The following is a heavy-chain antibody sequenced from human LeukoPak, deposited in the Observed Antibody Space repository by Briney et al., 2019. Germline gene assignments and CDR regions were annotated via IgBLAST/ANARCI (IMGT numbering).Heavy chain of an antibody. J-gene: IGHJ4*02. CDR3: ARGGIGSSLVQRSPLDY. V-gene: IGHV1-18*01. D-gene: IGHD3-10*01. CDR1: GYTFTSYG. CDR2: ISAYNGNT. Sequence: ASVKVSCKASGYTFTSYGISWVRQAPGQGLEWMGWISAYNGNTNYAQKLQGRVTMTTDTSTSTAYMELRSLRSDDTAVYYCARGGIGSSLVQRSPLDYWGQGTLVTVSS.